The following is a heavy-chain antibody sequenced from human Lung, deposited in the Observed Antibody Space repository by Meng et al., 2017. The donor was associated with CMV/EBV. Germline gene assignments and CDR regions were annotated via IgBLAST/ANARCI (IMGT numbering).Heavy chain of an antibody. CDR3: GRVGYCTSGKSNNYFDP. CDR2: TYYRSKWYT. J-gene: IGHJ5*02. CDR1: GDTVSNNSVT. D-gene: IGHD2-8*01. V-gene: IGHV6-1*01. Sequence: SCAISGDTVSNNSVTWNWIRQSPSRGLEWLGRTYYRSKWYTDYAVSVKSRITINPDTSKNQFSLNLNSVTPDDTAAYYCGRVGYCTSGKSNNYFDPWGQGTLVTVSS.